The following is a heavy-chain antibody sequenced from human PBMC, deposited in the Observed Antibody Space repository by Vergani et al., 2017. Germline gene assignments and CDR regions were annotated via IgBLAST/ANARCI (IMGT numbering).Heavy chain of an antibody. Sequence: QVQLQESGPGLVKPSETLSLTCTVSGGSISSYYWSWIRQPPGKGLEWIGYIYYSGCTNYNPSLKSRVTISVDTSKNQFSLKLSSVTAADTAVYYCAREKGSGWYGLHWYFDLWGRGTLVTVSS. CDR2: IYYSGCT. J-gene: IGHJ2*01. CDR3: AREKGSGWYGLHWYFDL. D-gene: IGHD6-19*01. CDR1: GGSISSYY. V-gene: IGHV4-59*01.